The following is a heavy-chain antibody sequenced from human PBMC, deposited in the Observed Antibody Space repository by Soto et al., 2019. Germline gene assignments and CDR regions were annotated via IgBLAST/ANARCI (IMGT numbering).Heavy chain of an antibody. J-gene: IGHJ6*02. CDR1: GFSLSTSGMC. V-gene: IGHV2-70*01. CDR3: ARTQLEVVTYYYYYYGMDV. CDR2: IDWDDDK. Sequence: SGPTLVNPTQTLTLTCTFSGFSLSTSGMCVGWIRQPPGKALEWLALIDWDDDKYYSTSLKTRLTISKDTSKNQVVLTMTNMDPVDTATYYCARTQLEVVTYYYYYYGMDVWGQGTTVTVS. D-gene: IGHD3-22*01.